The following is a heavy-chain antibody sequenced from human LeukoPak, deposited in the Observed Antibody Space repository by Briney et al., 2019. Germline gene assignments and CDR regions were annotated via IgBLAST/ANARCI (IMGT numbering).Heavy chain of an antibody. CDR3: ATKGRPFPGLDFDY. J-gene: IGHJ4*02. V-gene: IGHV1-24*01. Sequence: ASVKVSCKVSGYTLTELSMHWVRQAPGEGLEWMGGFDPEDGETIYAQKFQGRVTMTEDTSTDTAYMELSSLRSEDTAVYYCATKGRPFPGLDFDYWGQGTLVTVSS. CDR1: GYTLTELS. CDR2: FDPEDGET.